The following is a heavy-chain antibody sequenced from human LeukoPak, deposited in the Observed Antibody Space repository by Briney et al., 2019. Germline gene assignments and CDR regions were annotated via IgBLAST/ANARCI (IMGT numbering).Heavy chain of an antibody. J-gene: IGHJ4*02. CDR2: IKQDGSEK. CDR3: ARDAYYYDSSGLFDY. V-gene: IGHV3-7*01. Sequence: GGSLRLSCAASGFTFSSYWMSWVRQAPGKGLEWVANIKQDGSEKYYVDSVKGRFTISRDNAKNSLYLQMNSLRAEDTAVYYCARDAYYYDSSGLFDYWGQGTLVTASS. D-gene: IGHD3-22*01. CDR1: GFTFSSYW.